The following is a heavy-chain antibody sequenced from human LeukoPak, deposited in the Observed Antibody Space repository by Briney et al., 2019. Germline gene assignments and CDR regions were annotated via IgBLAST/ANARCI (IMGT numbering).Heavy chain of an antibody. Sequence: PSETLSLTCAVYGGSFSSYYWSWIRQPPGKGLEWIGYIYYSGSTNYNPSLKSRVTISVDTSKNQFSLKLSSVTAADTAVYYCARARWGYDSSGYLGANHYFDYWGQGTLVTVSS. CDR3: ARARWGYDSSGYLGANHYFDY. V-gene: IGHV4-59*01. CDR2: IYYSGST. J-gene: IGHJ4*02. D-gene: IGHD3-22*01. CDR1: GGSFSSYY.